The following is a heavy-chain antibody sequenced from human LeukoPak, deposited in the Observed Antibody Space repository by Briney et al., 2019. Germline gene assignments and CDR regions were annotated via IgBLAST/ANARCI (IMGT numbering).Heavy chain of an antibody. CDR3: AREAVGMEGADY. Sequence: GGSLRLSCVASGFTFSSYAMSWVRQAPGKGLEWVSAISGSGGSTYYADSVKGRFTISRDNSKNTLYLQMNSLRPEDTAVYYCAREAVGMEGADYWGQGTLVTVSS. CDR2: ISGSGGST. D-gene: IGHD6-13*01. J-gene: IGHJ4*02. V-gene: IGHV3-23*01. CDR1: GFTFSSYA.